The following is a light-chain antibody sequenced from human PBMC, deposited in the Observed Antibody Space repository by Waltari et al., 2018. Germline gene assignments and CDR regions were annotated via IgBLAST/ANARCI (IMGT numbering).Light chain of an antibody. V-gene: IGLV2-11*01. CDR1: SSDVGGYNY. Sequence: SALTQPASVSGSPGQSITISCTGTSSDVGGYNYVSRYQQHPGKAPKLIIYDGSKRPSGVPDRFSASKSGNTASLTISGLQAEDEAEYYCCSYAASYTFVVFGGGTKLTVL. J-gene: IGLJ2*01. CDR2: DGS. CDR3: CSYAASYTFVV.